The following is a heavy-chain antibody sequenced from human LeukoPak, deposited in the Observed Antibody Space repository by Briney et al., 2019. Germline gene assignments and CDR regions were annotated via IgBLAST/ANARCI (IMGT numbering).Heavy chain of an antibody. J-gene: IGHJ6*03. D-gene: IGHD2-15*01. CDR1: GGSSSGYY. CDR3: ARGVTLVVAVYYYYMDV. CDR2: INHSGST. V-gene: IGHV4-34*01. Sequence: SETLSLTCAVYGGSSSGYYWSWIRQPPGKGLGWIGEINHSGSTNYNPSLKSRVTISVDTSKNQFSLKLSSVTAADTAVYYCARGVTLVVAVYYYYMDVWGKGTTVTVSS.